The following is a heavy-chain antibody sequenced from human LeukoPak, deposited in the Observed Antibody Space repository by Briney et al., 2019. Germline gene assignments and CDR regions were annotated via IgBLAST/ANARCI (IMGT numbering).Heavy chain of an antibody. CDR1: GYTFTSYD. Sequence: ASVKVSCKASGYTFTSYDINWVRQATGQGLEWMGWMNPNSGNTGYAQKFQGRVTVTRNTSISTAYMELSSLRSEDTAVYYCARANTMLNDYYYGMDVWGQGTTVTVSS. V-gene: IGHV1-8*01. J-gene: IGHJ6*02. CDR3: ARANTMLNDYYYGMDV. D-gene: IGHD3-10*02. CDR2: MNPNSGNT.